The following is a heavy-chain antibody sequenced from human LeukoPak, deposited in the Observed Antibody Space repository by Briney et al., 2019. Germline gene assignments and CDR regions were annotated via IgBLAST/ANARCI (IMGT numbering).Heavy chain of an antibody. V-gene: IGHV3-30*02. CDR3: ARDRYSGILVGATWGY. CDR1: GFTFSSYG. CDR2: IRYDGSNK. J-gene: IGHJ4*02. Sequence: PGGSLRLSCAASGFTFSSYGMHWVRQAPGKGLEWVAFIRYDGSNKYYADSVKGRFTISRDNAKNSLYLQMNSLRAEDTAVYYCARDRYSGILVGATWGYWGQGTLVTVSS. D-gene: IGHD1-26*01.